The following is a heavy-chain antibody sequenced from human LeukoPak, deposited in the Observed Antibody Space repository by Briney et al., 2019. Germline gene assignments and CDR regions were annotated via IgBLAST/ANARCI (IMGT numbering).Heavy chain of an antibody. V-gene: IGHV3-9*01. J-gene: IGHJ6*02. CDR2: ISWNSGSI. D-gene: IGHD3-10*01. CDR3: AKDYYGSGSYSRVDV. Sequence: PGRSLRLSCAASGFTFDDYAMHWVRQAPGKGLDWVSGISWNSGSIGYADSVKGRFTISRDSAKNSLYLQMNSLRAEDTALYYCAKDYYGSGSYSRVDVWGQGTTVTVSS. CDR1: GFTFDDYA.